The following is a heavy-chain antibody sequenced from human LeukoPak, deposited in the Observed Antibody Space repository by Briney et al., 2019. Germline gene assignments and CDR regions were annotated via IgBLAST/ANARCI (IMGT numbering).Heavy chain of an antibody. CDR2: IYYSGST. CDR1: GGSISSYY. J-gene: IGHJ4*02. V-gene: IGHV4-59*01. D-gene: IGHD3-16*01. CDR3: ARGESTDYPYYFDY. Sequence: KSSETLSLTCSVSGGSISSYYWSWIRQPPGKGLEWIGYIYYSGSTNYNPSLKSRVTISVDTSKNQFSLKLISVTAADTAVYYCARGESTDYPYYFDYWGQGTLVTVSS.